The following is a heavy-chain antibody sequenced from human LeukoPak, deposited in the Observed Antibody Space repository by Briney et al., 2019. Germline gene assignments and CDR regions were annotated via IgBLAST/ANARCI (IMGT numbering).Heavy chain of an antibody. V-gene: IGHV1-3*01. CDR1: GYTITSYA. D-gene: IGHD3-16*01. CDR3: ARGRGPYDAFDI. Sequence: ASVKVSCTASGYTITSYAMHWVRQAPGQRLEWMGWINAGNGNAKYPQKFQGRVTITRDTSASTAYMELSSLRSEDTAVYYCARGRGPYDAFDIWGPGTMVTVSS. CDR2: INAGNGNA. J-gene: IGHJ3*02.